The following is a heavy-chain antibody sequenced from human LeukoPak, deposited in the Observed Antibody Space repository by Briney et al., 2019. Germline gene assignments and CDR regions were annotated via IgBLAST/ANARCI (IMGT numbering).Heavy chain of an antibody. V-gene: IGHV1-8*03. D-gene: IGHD6-13*01. Sequence: ASVKVSCKASGYTFTSYDINWVRQATGQGLEWMGWMNPNSGNTGYAQKFQGRVTITRNTSISTAYMELSSPRSEDTAVYYCAREIAAAGEDYWGQGTLVTVSS. J-gene: IGHJ4*02. CDR2: MNPNSGNT. CDR3: AREIAAAGEDY. CDR1: GYTFTSYD.